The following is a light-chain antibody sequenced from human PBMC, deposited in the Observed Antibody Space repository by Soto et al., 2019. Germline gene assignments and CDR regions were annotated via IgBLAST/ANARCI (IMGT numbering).Light chain of an antibody. V-gene: IGLV2-14*01. CDR1: SSVVGGYNY. CDR2: EVS. Sequence: QSVLTQPASVSGSPGQSITISCTGTSSVVGGYNYVSWYQQHPGKAPKLMIYEVSNRPSGVSNRFSGSKSGNTASLTISGLQAEDEADYYCSSYTSSSTVFGGGTKVT. CDR3: SSYTSSSTV. J-gene: IGLJ2*01.